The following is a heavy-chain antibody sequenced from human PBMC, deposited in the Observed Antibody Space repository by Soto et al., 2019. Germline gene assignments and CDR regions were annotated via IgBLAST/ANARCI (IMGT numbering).Heavy chain of an antibody. CDR3: ASDAGAYCGGECYADY. CDR2: IWYDGSNQ. J-gene: IGHJ4*02. V-gene: IGHV3-33*01. CDR1: GFTFSGYG. D-gene: IGHD2-21*01. Sequence: QVQLVESGGGVVQPGRSLRLSCAASGFTFSGYGMHWVRQAPGKGLEGVAVIWYDGSNQYYADSVKGRFTISRDNAKNTLYLQMNSLRAEDTAVYYCASDAGAYCGGECYADYWGQGTLVTVSS.